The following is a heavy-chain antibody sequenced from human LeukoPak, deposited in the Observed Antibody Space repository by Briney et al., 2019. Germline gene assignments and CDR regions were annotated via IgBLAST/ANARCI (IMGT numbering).Heavy chain of an antibody. Sequence: GGSLRLSCAASGFTFSSYAMSWVRQAPGKGLEWVSAMSGSGGSTYYADSVKGRFTISRDNSKNTLYLQMNSLRAEDTAVYYCVKDLIGAVAGTSVDYWGKGTQVTVSS. D-gene: IGHD6-19*01. CDR1: GFTFSSYA. CDR2: MSGSGGST. J-gene: IGHJ4*02. CDR3: VKDLIGAVAGTSVDY. V-gene: IGHV3-23*01.